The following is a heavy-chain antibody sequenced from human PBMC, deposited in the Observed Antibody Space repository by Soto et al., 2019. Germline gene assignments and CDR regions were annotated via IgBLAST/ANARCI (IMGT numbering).Heavy chain of an antibody. J-gene: IGHJ4*02. CDR1: GFNFRSYW. D-gene: IGHD5-12*01. CDR3: TRSPREWLRLGDYFDY. V-gene: IGHV3-74*01. Sequence: EVELVESGGGLVQPGGSLRLSCAASGFNFRSYWIHWVRQAPGKGLMWVSPSNSDGTNTSYADSVKGRFTISRDNAKTKLFLQMNFLRAEDTAVYYCTRSPREWLRLGDYFDYWGQGTLVTVST. CDR2: SNSDGTNT.